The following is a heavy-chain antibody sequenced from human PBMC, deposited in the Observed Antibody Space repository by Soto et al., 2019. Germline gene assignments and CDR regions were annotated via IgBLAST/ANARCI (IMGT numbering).Heavy chain of an antibody. D-gene: IGHD4-17*01. CDR1: GGSISSGGYY. CDR3: ASSYGDYVSY. V-gene: IGHV4-39*01. CDR2: IYYSGST. J-gene: IGHJ4*02. Sequence: PSETLSLTCTVSGGSISSGGYYWTWIRQHSGKGLEWIGSIYYSGSTYYNPSLKSRVTISVDTSKNQFSLKLSSVTAADTAVYYCASSYGDYVSYWGQGTLVTVSS.